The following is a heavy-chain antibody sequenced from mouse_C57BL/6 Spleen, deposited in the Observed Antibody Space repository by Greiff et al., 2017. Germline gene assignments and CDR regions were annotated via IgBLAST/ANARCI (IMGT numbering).Heavy chain of an antibody. CDR1: GFSLTSYG. Sequence: VQLVASGPGLVQPSPSLSITCTASGFSLTSYGVHWVRQSPGQGLEWLGVIWSGGSTDYNAAFISRLSIITDNSKSQVYFKMNSLQADDTAIYYCASHSSGYPYAMDDWGQGTSVTVSS. J-gene: IGHJ4*01. D-gene: IGHD3-2*02. V-gene: IGHV2-2*01. CDR2: IWSGGST. CDR3: ASHSSGYPYAMDD.